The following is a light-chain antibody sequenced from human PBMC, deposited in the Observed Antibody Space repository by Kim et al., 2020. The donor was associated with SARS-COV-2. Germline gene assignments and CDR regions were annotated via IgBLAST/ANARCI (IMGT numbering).Light chain of an antibody. V-gene: IGKV2-30*01. CDR1: QSLVYRDGNTY. CDR3: MQGTHWPFT. CDR2: KVS. J-gene: IGKJ3*01. Sequence: PASISCRSSQSLVYRDGNTYLNWFHQRPGQSPRRLIYKVSNRDSGVPDRFSGSGSGTDFTLQISRVEAEDVGVYYCMQGTHWPFTFGAGTTVDIK.